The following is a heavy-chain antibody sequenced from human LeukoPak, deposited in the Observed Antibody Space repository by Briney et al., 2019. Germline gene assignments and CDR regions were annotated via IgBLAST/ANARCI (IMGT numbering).Heavy chain of an antibody. CDR1: GGSISSSSYD. J-gene: IGHJ4*02. CDR3: ARSITMIVVVITVFDY. CDR2: IYYSGST. Sequence: SETLSLTCTVSGGSISSSSYDWGWLRQPPGKGLEWIVSIYYSGSTYYNPSLKSRVTISVDTSKNQFSLKLSSVTAADTAVYYCARSITMIVVVITVFDYWGQGTLVTVSS. V-gene: IGHV4-39*01. D-gene: IGHD3-22*01.